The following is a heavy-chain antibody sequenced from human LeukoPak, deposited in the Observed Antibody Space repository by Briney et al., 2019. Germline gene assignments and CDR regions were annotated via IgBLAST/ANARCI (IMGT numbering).Heavy chain of an antibody. CDR3: ARDRDGYNSDY. V-gene: IGHV4-30-2*01. J-gene: IGHJ4*02. D-gene: IGHD5-24*01. CDR2: IYHSGST. CDR1: GGSISSGGYS. Sequence: SETLSLTCAVSGGSISSGGYSWSWIRRPPGKGLEWIGYIYHSGSTYYNPSLKSRVTISVDRSKNQFSLKLSSVTAADTAVYYCARDRDGYNSDYWGQGTLVTVSS.